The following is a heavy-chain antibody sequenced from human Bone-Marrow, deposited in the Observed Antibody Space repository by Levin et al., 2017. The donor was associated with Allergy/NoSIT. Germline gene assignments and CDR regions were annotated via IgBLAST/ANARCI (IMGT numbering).Heavy chain of an antibody. D-gene: IGHD6-13*01. V-gene: IGHV2-5*02. CDR3: AHRQSSSSWYRPYAFDI. CDR1: GFSLSTSGVG. CDR2: IYWDDDK. Sequence: SGPTLVKPTQTLTLTCTFSGFSLSTSGVGVGWIRQPPGKALEWLALIYWDDDKRYSPSLKSRLTITKDTSKNQVVLTMTNMDPVDTATYYCAHRQSSSSWYRPYAFDIWGQGTMVTVSS. J-gene: IGHJ3*02.